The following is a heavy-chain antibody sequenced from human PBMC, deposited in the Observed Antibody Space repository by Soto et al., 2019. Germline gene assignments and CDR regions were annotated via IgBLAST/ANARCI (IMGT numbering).Heavy chain of an antibody. J-gene: IGHJ4*02. V-gene: IGHV3-33*01. CDR1: GFTFSSYG. CDR2: IWYDGSNK. D-gene: IGHD3-9*01. CDR3: ARATTGYYLAPIDY. Sequence: PGGSLRLSCAASGFTFSSYGMHWVRQAPGKGLEWVAVIWYDGSNKYYADSVKGRFTISRDNSKNTLYLQMNSLRAEDTAVYYCARATTGYYLAPIDYWGQGTLVTVS.